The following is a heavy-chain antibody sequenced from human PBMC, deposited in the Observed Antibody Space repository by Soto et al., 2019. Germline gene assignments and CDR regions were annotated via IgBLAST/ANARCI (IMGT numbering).Heavy chain of an antibody. Sequence: QVQLVQSGAEVKKPGASVKVSCKASGYSFINYDINWVRQATGQGLEWMGWMNPNTGNTGYAQKFQGRVTMTRTTAISTAYMELSSLPSEDTAVYYCARDRVRVADFAPWGQGTLVAVSS. CDR2: MNPNTGNT. CDR1: GYSFINYD. CDR3: ARDRVRVADFAP. V-gene: IGHV1-8*01. J-gene: IGHJ5*02. D-gene: IGHD3-10*01.